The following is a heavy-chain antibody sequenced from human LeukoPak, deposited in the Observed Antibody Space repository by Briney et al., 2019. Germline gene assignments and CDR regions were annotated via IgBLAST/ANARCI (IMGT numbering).Heavy chain of an antibody. CDR2: IYYSGST. V-gene: IGHV4-39*01. CDR3: ARQDCSYGSPYYYGMDV. J-gene: IGHJ6*02. D-gene: IGHD5-18*01. CDR1: GGSISSSSYY. Sequence: PSETLSLTCTVSGGSISSSSYYWGWIRQPPGKGLEWIGSIYYSGSTYYNPSLKSRVTISVDTSKNQFPLKLSSVTAADTAVYYCARQDCSYGSPYYYGMDVWGQGTTVTVSS.